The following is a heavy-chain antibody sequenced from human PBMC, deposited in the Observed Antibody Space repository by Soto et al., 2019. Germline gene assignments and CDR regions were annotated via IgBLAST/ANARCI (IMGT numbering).Heavy chain of an antibody. D-gene: IGHD5-18*01. CDR2: IYYSGST. CDR3: ARIATAMVAYGMDV. Sequence: QVQLQESGPGLVKPSDTLSLTCTVSGYSISSSNWWGWIRQPPGKGLEWIGYIYYSGSTYYNPSLKSRVTMSVDTSKNQFSLKLSSVTAVDTAVYYCARIATAMVAYGMDVWGQGTTVTVSS. J-gene: IGHJ6*02. V-gene: IGHV4-28*01. CDR1: GYSISSSNW.